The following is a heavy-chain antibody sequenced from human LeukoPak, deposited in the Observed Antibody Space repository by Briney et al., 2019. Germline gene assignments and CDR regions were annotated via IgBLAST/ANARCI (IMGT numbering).Heavy chain of an antibody. Sequence: PSETLSLTCTVSGGSISSYYWSWIRQPPGKGLEWIGYVYYSGSTNYSPSLKSRVTISVDTSKNQFSLKLSSVTAADTAVYYCARGKYYYDSSGYHDFDYWGQGTLVTVSS. V-gene: IGHV4-59*01. CDR3: ARGKYYYDSSGYHDFDY. CDR1: GGSISSYY. J-gene: IGHJ4*02. CDR2: VYYSGST. D-gene: IGHD3-22*01.